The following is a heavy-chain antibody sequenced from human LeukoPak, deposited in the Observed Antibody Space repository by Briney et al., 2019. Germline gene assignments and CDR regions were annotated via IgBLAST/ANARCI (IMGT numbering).Heavy chain of an antibody. Sequence: GGSLRLSCAVSGFTFSNYAMSWVRQAPGKGLEWVSVISGSGGTTHYADSVKGRFTITRDKSKNTLHLQMHSLRAEDTAVYYCAKDRSLGVEVTTNPQFDYWGQGTLVTVSS. CDR3: AKDRSLGVEVTTNPQFDY. V-gene: IGHV3-23*01. CDR1: GFTFSNYA. J-gene: IGHJ4*02. D-gene: IGHD2-21*02. CDR2: ISGSGGTT.